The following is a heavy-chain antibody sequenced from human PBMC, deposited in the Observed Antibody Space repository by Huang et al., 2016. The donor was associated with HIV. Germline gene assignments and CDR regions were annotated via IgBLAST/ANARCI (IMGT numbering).Heavy chain of an antibody. CDR2: ISASSGDT. V-gene: IGHV1-18*01. D-gene: IGHD3-22*01. CDR1: GYTFTSYG. CDR3: ARDPKYHRIGYYRQRRGIDI. Sequence: QIQLMQSGPELKQPGASVKVSCKASGYTFTSYGITWGRQAPGQGPEWMGGISASSGDTEYAKKFQGRVTLTTDTATNIAYMELRSLRSDDTAKYYCARDPKYHRIGYYRQRRGIDIWGQGTMVIVSS. J-gene: IGHJ3*02.